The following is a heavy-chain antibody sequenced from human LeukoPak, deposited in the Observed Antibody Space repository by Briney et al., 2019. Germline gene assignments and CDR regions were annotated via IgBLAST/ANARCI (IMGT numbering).Heavy chain of an antibody. CDR2: INPNSGGT. J-gene: IGHJ6*02. CDR1: GYTFTGYY. Sequence: ASVTVSCKASGYTFTGYYMHWVRQAPGQGLEWMGWINPNSGGTNYAQKVQGRVTMTRDTSISTAYMELSRLRSDDTAVYYCARASRETYYYYGMDVWGQGTTVTVSS. D-gene: IGHD3-10*01. CDR3: ARASRETYYYYGMDV. V-gene: IGHV1-2*02.